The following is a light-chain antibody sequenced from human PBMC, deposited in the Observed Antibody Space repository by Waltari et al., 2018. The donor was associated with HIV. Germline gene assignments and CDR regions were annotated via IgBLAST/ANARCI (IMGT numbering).Light chain of an antibody. J-gene: IGKJ5*01. Sequence: EIVLTQSPGTASLSPGERATLSCRASQSVTNTYVAWYQHKPGQAPRLLIHGASSRATGIPDRFSGSGSGTDFTLTVSRLEPDDSAVYYCQQYGSSPITFGQGTRLEIK. CDR1: QSVTNTY. CDR3: QQYGSSPIT. CDR2: GAS. V-gene: IGKV3-20*01.